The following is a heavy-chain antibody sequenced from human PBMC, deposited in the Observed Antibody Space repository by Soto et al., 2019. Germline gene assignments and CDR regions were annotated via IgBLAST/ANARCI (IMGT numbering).Heavy chain of an antibody. CDR2: ISGSGDIT. Sequence: EVQLLESGGGLVQPGGSLRLSCAASGITFINYAMSWVRQAPGKGLEWVSTISGSGDITYHADSVKGRFTISRDNSRNRLCLQMTTLSSEDTAVYYWGKSPPPADAFDFWGQGTVVTVSS. J-gene: IGHJ3*01. CDR1: GITFINYA. V-gene: IGHV3-23*01. CDR3: GKSPPPADAFDF.